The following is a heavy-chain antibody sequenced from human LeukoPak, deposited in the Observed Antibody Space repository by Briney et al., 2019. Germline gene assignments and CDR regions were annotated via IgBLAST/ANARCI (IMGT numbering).Heavy chain of an antibody. D-gene: IGHD6-13*01. CDR3: ATGHKAAAASASAFDY. Sequence: GGSLRLSCAASGFTFSSYDMHWVRQATGKGLEWVSAIGTAGDPYYPGSVKGRFTISRDNSKNTLYLQMDSLRAEDTAVYYCATGHKAAAASASAFDYWGQGTLVSVSS. J-gene: IGHJ4*02. V-gene: IGHV3-13*05. CDR2: IGTAGDP. CDR1: GFTFSSYD.